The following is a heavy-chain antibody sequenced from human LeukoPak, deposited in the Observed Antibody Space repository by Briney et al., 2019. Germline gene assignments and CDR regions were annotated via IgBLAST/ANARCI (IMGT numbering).Heavy chain of an antibody. Sequence: PGGSLRLSCAASGFTFSSYSMNWVRQAPGKGLEWVSSISSSSSYIYYADSVKGRFTISRDNAKNSLYLQMNSLRAEDTAVYYCAREIMDTAMVIDYWGQGTLVTVSS. CDR2: ISSSSSYI. V-gene: IGHV3-21*01. CDR1: GFTFSSYS. D-gene: IGHD5-18*01. CDR3: AREIMDTAMVIDY. J-gene: IGHJ4*02.